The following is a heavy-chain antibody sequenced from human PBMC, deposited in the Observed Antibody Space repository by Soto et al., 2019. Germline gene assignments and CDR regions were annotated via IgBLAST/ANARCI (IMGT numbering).Heavy chain of an antibody. CDR3: ARRFGCWSYRYTEAAYFDS. Sequence: GGSLRLSCAASGFTVSSNYMSWVRQAPGKGLEWVSVIYSGGSTYYADSVKGRFTISRDNSKNTLYLQMNSLRAEDTAVYYCARRFGCWSYRYTEAAYFDSWGQGPLVTSPQ. D-gene: IGHD3-16*02. CDR2: IYSGGST. J-gene: IGHJ4*02. V-gene: IGHV3-66*04. CDR1: GFTVSSNY.